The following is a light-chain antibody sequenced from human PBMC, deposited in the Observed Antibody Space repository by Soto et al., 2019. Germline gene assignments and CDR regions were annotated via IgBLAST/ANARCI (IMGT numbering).Light chain of an antibody. CDR1: QSVSSY. J-gene: IGKJ2*01. V-gene: IGKV3D-15*01. CDR2: AAS. CDR3: HQYDDGPYT. Sequence: EIVLTQSPCTLSWSPGERATLSCRASQSVSSYLAWYQQQPGQAPRLPIFAASNRATGIPDRFSGSGSGTEFTLTISSLQSEDFAVYYCHQYDDGPYTFGQGTKVDIK.